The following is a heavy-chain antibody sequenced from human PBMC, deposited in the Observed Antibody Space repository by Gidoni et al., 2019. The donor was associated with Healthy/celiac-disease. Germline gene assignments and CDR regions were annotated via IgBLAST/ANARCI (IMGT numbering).Heavy chain of an antibody. J-gene: IGHJ4*02. D-gene: IGHD6-6*01. CDR2: ISSSSSYI. V-gene: IGHV3-21*01. CDR1: GFTFSSYS. Sequence: EVQLVESGGGLVKPGGSLRLSCAASGFTFSSYSMNWVRQAPGKGLEWVSSISSSSSYIYYADSVKGRFTISRDNAKNSLYLQMNSLRAEDTAVYYCARDQADYYFYSSSSFDYWGQGTLVTVSS. CDR3: ARDQADYYFYSSSSFDY.